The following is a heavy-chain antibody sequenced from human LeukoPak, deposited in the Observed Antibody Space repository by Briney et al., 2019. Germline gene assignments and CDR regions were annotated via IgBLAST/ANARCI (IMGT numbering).Heavy chain of an antibody. V-gene: IGHV3-30-3*01. CDR1: GFTFSSYA. J-gene: IGHJ4*02. Sequence: GGSLRLSCAASGFTFSSYAMHWVRQAPGKGLEWVAVISYDGSNKYYADSVKGRFTISGDNSKNTLYLQMNSLRAEDTAVYYCAAANAWIQLWGQLDYWGQGTLVTVSS. CDR2: ISYDGSNK. CDR3: AAANAWIQLWGQLDY. D-gene: IGHD5-18*01.